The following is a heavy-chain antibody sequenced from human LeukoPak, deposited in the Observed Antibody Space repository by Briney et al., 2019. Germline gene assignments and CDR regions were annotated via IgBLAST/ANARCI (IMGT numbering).Heavy chain of an antibody. J-gene: IGHJ5*02. CDR3: ARDFGPSEYNWFDP. V-gene: IGHV3-30*03. Sequence: GGSLRLSCEASGFTFRTYGMHWVRQAPGKGLEWVALMSYDGSNKDYTDSVKGRFTISRDNSKNTLYLQMNSLRAEDTAVYYCARDFGPSEYNWFDPWGQGTLVTVSS. CDR2: MSYDGSNK. D-gene: IGHD3-10*01. CDR1: GFTFRTYG.